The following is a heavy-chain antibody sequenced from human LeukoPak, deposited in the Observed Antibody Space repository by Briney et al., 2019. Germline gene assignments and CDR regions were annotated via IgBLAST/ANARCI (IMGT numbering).Heavy chain of an antibody. J-gene: IGHJ4*02. CDR1: GGSFSGYY. D-gene: IGHD6-19*01. V-gene: IGHV4-34*01. CDR2: NNHSGST. CDR3: ARGPPRGGAVRYSSGWYVGY. Sequence: KASETLSLTCAVYGGSFSGYYWSWIRQPPGKGLEWIGENNHSGSTNYNPSLKSRVTISVDTSKNQFSLKLSSVTAADTAVYYCARGPPRGGAVRYSSGWYVGYWGQGTLVTVSS.